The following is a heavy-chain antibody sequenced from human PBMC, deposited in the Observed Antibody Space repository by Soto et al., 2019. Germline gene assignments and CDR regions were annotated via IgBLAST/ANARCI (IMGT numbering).Heavy chain of an antibody. V-gene: IGHV3-30*18. CDR3: AKDRDRHFDY. J-gene: IGHJ4*02. CDR2: ISYDGSNK. D-gene: IGHD3-10*01. CDR1: GFTFSSYG. Sequence: QVQLVESGGGVVQPGRSLRLSCAASGFTFSSYGMHWVRQAPGKGLEWVAVISYDGSNKYYADSVKGRFTISRDNSKNTLYLQMNSLRAEDTAVYYCAKDRDRHFDYWGQGTLVTVSS.